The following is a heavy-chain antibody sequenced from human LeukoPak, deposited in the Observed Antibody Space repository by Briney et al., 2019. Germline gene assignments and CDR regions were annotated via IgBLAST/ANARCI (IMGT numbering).Heavy chain of an antibody. D-gene: IGHD3-10*01. CDR2: INHSGST. V-gene: IGHV4-34*01. J-gene: IGHJ4*02. CDR1: GGSFSGYY. CDR3: ARNNYGSGSLDY. Sequence: PSETLSLTCAVYGGSFSGYYWSWIRQPPGKGLEWIGEINHSGSTNYNPSLKSRVTISVDTSKNQFSLKLSSVTAADTAVCYCARNNYGSGSLDYWGQGTLVTVSS.